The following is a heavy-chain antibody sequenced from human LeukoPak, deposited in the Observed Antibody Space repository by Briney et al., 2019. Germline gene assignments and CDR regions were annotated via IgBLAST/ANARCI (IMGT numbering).Heavy chain of an antibody. V-gene: IGHV1-2*02. Sequence: EASVKVSCKASGYTFTGYYMHWLRQAPGQGLEWMGWINPNSGDTNYAQKFQGRVTMTRDTSISTAYMELSRLRCDDTAMYYCANIWWFGESEKHDAFDIWGQGTMVTVSS. CDR1: GYTFTGYY. CDR3: ANIWWFGESEKHDAFDI. CDR2: INPNSGDT. D-gene: IGHD3-10*01. J-gene: IGHJ3*02.